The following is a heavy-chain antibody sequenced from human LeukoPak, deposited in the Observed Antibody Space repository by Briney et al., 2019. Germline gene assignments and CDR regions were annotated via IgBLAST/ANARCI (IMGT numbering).Heavy chain of an antibody. CDR1: GGSFSGYY. D-gene: IGHD3-3*01. CDR3: ARNPYDFEPYYYYYYGMDV. V-gene: IGHV4-34*01. J-gene: IGHJ6*02. Sequence: SETLSLTCAVYGGSFSGYYWSWIRQPPGKGLEWIGEINHSGSTNYNPSLKSRVTISVDTSKNQFSLKLSSVTAADTAVYYCARNPYDFEPYYYYYYGMDVWGQGTTVTVSS. CDR2: INHSGST.